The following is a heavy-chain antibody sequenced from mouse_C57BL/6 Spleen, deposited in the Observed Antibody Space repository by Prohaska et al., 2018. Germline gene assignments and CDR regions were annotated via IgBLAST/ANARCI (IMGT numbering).Heavy chain of an antibody. D-gene: IGHD2-1*01. CDR1: GFTFSGFW. J-gene: IGHJ1*03. CDR3: MRYGNYWYFDV. Sequence: EVQLLETGGGLVQPGGSRGLSCEGSGFTFSGFWMSWVRQTPGKTLEWIGDIKSDGSAINYAPSIKDRFTIVRDNDKSTLYLQMSNVRSEDTATYFCMRYGNYWYFDVWGTGTTVTVSS. CDR2: IKSDGSAI. V-gene: IGHV11-2*01.